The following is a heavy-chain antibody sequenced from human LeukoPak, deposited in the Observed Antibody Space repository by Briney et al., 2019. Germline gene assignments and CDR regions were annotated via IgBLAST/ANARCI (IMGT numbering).Heavy chain of an antibody. Sequence: ASVKVSCKASGYTFTRNAMHWVRQAPGQRLEWMGWINAGNGNTKYSQKFQGRVTITRDTSASTAYMELSSLRSEDTAVYYCASPQSSGYELGYWGQGTLVTVSS. CDR1: GYTFTRNA. J-gene: IGHJ4*02. D-gene: IGHD3-22*01. CDR3: ASPQSSGYELGY. V-gene: IGHV1-3*01. CDR2: INAGNGNT.